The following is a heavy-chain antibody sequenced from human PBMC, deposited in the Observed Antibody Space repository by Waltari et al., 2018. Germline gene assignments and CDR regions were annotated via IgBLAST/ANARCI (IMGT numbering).Heavy chain of an antibody. D-gene: IGHD4-4*01. V-gene: IGHV4-31*03. CDR3: ARGILRDHDYSNLPIFDY. CDR1: GGSISSGGYY. CDR2: IYYSGST. J-gene: IGHJ4*02. Sequence: QVQLQESGPGLVKPSQTLSLTCTVSGGSISSGGYYWSWHGPHPGKGLEWIGYIYYSGSTYYNPSLKSRVTISVDTSKNQFSLKLSSVTAADTAVYYCARGILRDHDYSNLPIFDYWGQGTLVTVSS.